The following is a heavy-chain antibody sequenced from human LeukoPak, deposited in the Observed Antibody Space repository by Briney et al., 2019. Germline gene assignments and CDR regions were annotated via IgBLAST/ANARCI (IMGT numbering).Heavy chain of an antibody. J-gene: IGHJ6*03. V-gene: IGHV1-18*01. Sequence: ASVKVSCKASGYTFTSYGISWVRQAPGQGLEWLGWISAYNGNTNYAQKLQGRVTMTTDTSTSTAYMELRSLRSDDTAVYYCARAVGATLYYYYYMDVWGKGTTVTVSS. CDR1: GYTFTSYG. CDR3: ARAVGATLYYYYYMDV. D-gene: IGHD1-26*01. CDR2: ISAYNGNT.